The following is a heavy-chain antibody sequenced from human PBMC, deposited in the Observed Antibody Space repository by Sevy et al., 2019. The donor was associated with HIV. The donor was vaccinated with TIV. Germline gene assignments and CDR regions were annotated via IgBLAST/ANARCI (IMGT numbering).Heavy chain of an antibody. D-gene: IGHD1-26*01. CDR2: IKSDGSST. CDR1: GFTFSSYW. J-gene: IGHJ5*02. CDR3: ARDRSGSYHVSYNWFDP. V-gene: IGHV3-74*01. Sequence: GESLKISCAASGFTFSSYWMHWVRQVPGKGLVWVSRIKSDGSSTSYADSVKGRFTISRDNAKNTLYLQMNSLRAEDTAVYYCARDRSGSYHVSYNWFDPWGQGTLVTVSS.